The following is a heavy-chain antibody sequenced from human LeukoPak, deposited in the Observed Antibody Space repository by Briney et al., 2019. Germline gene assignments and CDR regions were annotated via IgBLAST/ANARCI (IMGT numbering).Heavy chain of an antibody. CDR1: GFTVSSNY. CDR2: IYSGGST. J-gene: IGHJ4*02. CDR3: AKGGAARPFDY. D-gene: IGHD6-13*01. V-gene: IGHV3-53*01. Sequence: GGSLRLSCAASGFTVSSNYMSWVRQAPGKGLEWVSLIYSGGSTYYADSVKGRFTISRDNSKNTLYLQMNSLRAEDTAVYYCAKGGAARPFDYWGQGTLVTVSS.